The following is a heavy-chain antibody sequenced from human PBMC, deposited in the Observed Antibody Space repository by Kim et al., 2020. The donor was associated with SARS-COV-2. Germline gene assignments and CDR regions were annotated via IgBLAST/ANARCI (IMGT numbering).Heavy chain of an antibody. Sequence: EKSKFHADSVKGRFTIPRDNAQNGLYLQMHSVRGEDTAVYYGAKESDAFDIWGQGTLVTVSS. V-gene: IGHV3-30*13. CDR3: AKESDAFDI. J-gene: IGHJ3*02. CDR2: EKSK.